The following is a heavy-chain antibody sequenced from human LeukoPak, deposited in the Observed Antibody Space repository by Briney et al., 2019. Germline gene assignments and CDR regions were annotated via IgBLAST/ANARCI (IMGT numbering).Heavy chain of an antibody. CDR1: GFTVSSNY. CDR3: AKIRSVYCSGGSCFEFDY. V-gene: IGHV3-53*01. J-gene: IGHJ4*02. D-gene: IGHD2-15*01. CDR2: IYSGGST. Sequence: GGSLRLSCAASGFTVSSNYMSWVRQAPGKGLEWVSVIYSGGSTYYADSVKGRFTISRDNSKNTLYLRMNSLRAEDTAVYYCAKIRSVYCSGGSCFEFDYWGQGTLVTVSS.